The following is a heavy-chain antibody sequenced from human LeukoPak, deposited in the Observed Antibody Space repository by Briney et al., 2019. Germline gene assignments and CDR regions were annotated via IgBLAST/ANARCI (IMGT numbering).Heavy chain of an antibody. J-gene: IGHJ6*03. CDR3: ARGYCSSTRCPFYVPTYYYYYYMDV. V-gene: IGHV4-61*02. Sequence: PSQSLSLTCTVSGGSISSGSYYWSWIRQPAGKGLEWIGRIYTSGSTNYNPSLKSRVTISVDTSKNQFSLKLSSVTAADTAVYYCARGYCSSTRCPFYVPTYYYYYYMDVWGRGTPDTVSS. CDR1: GGSISSGSYY. D-gene: IGHD2-2*01. CDR2: IYTSGST.